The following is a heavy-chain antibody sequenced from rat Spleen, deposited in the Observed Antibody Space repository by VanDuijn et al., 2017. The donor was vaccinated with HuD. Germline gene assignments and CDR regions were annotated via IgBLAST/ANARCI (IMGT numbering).Heavy chain of an antibody. CDR2: IWNTGGT. CDR1: GFSLTSYH. CDR3: ARGNYGGLPFDY. V-gene: IGHV2-41*01. D-gene: IGHD1-11*01. J-gene: IGHJ2*01. Sequence: QVQLKESGPGLVQPSQTLSLTCTVSGFSLTSYHVSWVRQPPGKGLEWMGIIWNTGGTRYNSALKSRLSISRDTSKSQVFLKMNSLQTEDTATYYCARGNYGGLPFDYWGQGVMVTVSS.